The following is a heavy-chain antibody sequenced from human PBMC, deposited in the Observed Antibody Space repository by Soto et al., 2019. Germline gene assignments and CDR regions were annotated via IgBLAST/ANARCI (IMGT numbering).Heavy chain of an antibody. D-gene: IGHD3-22*01. J-gene: IGHJ4*02. V-gene: IGHV3-73*01. Sequence: GGSLRLSCAASGFTFSGSAMHWVRQASGKGLEWVGRIRSKANSYATAYAASVKGRFTISRDDSKNTAYLQMNSLKTEDTAVYYCTASKSYYYDSSGYNFDYWGQGTLVTVSS. CDR3: TASKSYYYDSSGYNFDY. CDR1: GFTFSGSA. CDR2: IRSKANSYAT.